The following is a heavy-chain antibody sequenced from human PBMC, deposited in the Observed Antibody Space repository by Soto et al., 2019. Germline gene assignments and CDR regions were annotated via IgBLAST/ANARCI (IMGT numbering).Heavy chain of an antibody. Sequence: GGSLRLSCTASGFTFSSHSMTWVRQAPGKGLEWVSGLSDSGDSIYYADSVKGRFTIYRDNSMNTLYLQMNILRVEDTAVYYCAKVSSSWYAGFFDLWGQGTLVTVSS. CDR1: GFTFSSHS. CDR3: AKVSSSWYAGFFDL. CDR2: LSDSGDSI. J-gene: IGHJ4*02. D-gene: IGHD6-13*01. V-gene: IGHV3-23*01.